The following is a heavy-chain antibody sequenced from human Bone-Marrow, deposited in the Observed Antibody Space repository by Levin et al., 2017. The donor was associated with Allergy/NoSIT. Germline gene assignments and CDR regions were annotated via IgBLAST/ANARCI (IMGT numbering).Heavy chain of an antibody. Sequence: PGGSLRLSCAGSGFTFSIYAMSWVRQAPGKGLEWVSSITGGGGSTNYADSVKGRFTISRDNSKNTLYLQMNSLRAEDTAVYYCARAPGIVVVGTPAYFDYWGQGTLVTVSS. CDR1: GFTFSIYA. J-gene: IGHJ4*02. D-gene: IGHD6-19*01. V-gene: IGHV3-23*01. CDR2: ITGGGGST. CDR3: ARAPGIVVVGTPAYFDY.